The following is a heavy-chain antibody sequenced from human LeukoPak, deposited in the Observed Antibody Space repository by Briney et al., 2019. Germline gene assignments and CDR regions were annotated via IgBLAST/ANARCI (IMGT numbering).Heavy chain of an antibody. Sequence: SGGSLRLSCAASGFPFSSYGMHWVRQAPGKGLEWVAVISYDGSKKYYADSVKGRFTISRDNSKNTLFLQMNSLRPEDTAVYYCAKVRSDYGGHWTFFDYWGQGTLVTVSS. V-gene: IGHV3-30*18. CDR3: AKVRSDYGGHWTFFDY. D-gene: IGHD4-23*01. CDR2: ISYDGSKK. CDR1: GFPFSSYG. J-gene: IGHJ4*02.